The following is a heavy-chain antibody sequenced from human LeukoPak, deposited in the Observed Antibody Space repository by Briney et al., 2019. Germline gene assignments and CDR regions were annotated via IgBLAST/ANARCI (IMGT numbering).Heavy chain of an antibody. J-gene: IGHJ4*02. CDR2: IYYSGST. V-gene: IGHV4-59*01. CDR1: GGSISSYY. D-gene: IGHD6-6*01. Sequence: SETLSLTCTVSGGSISSYYWSWIRQPPGKGLEWIGYIYYSGSTNYNPSLKSRVTISVDTSKNQFSLKLSSVTAADTAVYYCARDRRPSFDYWGQGTLVTVSS. CDR3: ARDRRPSFDY.